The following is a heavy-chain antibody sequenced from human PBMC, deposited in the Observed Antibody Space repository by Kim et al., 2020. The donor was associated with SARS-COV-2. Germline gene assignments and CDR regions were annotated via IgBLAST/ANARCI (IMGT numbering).Heavy chain of an antibody. J-gene: IGHJ4*01. V-gene: IGHV3-30*18. Sequence: GGSLRLSCAASGFTFSSYGMHWVRQAPGKGLEWVAVISYDGSNKYYADSVKGRFTISRDNSKNTLYLQMNSLRAEDTAVYYCAKDRRRYCSSTSCPTDY. CDR1: GFTFSSYG. CDR2: ISYDGSNK. D-gene: IGHD2-2*01. CDR3: AKDRRRYCSSTSCPTDY.